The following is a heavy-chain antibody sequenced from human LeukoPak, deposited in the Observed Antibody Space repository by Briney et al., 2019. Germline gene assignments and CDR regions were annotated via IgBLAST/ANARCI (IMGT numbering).Heavy chain of an antibody. CDR2: ISGSGGST. CDR3: AKSYSSGWNYFDY. Sequence: GGSLRLSCASSGFTFSSYAMSWVRQAPGKRLESGSAISGSGGSTYYADSVKGRFTISRDNSKNTLYLQMNSLRAEDTAVYYCAKSYSSGWNYFDYWGQGTLVTVSS. J-gene: IGHJ4*02. CDR1: GFTFSSYA. V-gene: IGHV3-23*01. D-gene: IGHD6-19*01.